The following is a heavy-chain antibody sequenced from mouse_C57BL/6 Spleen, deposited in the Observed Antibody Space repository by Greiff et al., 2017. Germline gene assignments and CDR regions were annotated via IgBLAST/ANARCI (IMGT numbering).Heavy chain of an antibody. Sequence: EVQWVESGGGLVQPGGSLSLSCAASGFTFTDYYMSWVRQPPGKALEWLGFIRNKANGYTTEYSASVKGRFTISRDNSQSILYLQMNALRAEDSATYYCARLGATTTVVATRWYFDYWGQGTTLTVSS. D-gene: IGHD1-1*01. J-gene: IGHJ2*01. CDR3: ARLGATTTVVATRWYFDY. V-gene: IGHV7-3*01. CDR2: IRNKANGYTT. CDR1: GFTFTDYY.